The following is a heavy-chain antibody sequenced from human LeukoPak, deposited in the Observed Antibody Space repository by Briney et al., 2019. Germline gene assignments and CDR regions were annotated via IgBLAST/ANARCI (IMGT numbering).Heavy chain of an antibody. Sequence: GGSLRLSCAASGFTFSSYAMHWVRQAPGKGLEWVAVISYDGSNKYYADSVKGRFTISRDNAKNTLYLQMNSLRVEDTAVYYCARPDLMRELRFDPWGQGTLVTVSS. CDR3: ARPDLMRELRFDP. J-gene: IGHJ5*02. CDR2: ISYDGSNK. V-gene: IGHV3-30-3*01. D-gene: IGHD1-7*01. CDR1: GFTFSSYA.